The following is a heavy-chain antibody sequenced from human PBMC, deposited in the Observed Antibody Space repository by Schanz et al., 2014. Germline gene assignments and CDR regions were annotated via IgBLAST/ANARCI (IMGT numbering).Heavy chain of an antibody. Sequence: EVQLVESGGGLVQPGRSLRLSCVASGFTFSSYDVFWVRQAPGKGLEWVSALSEGGGGTHYADSVRGRFTISSDSSKNTLYLQMSSLRVDDTAVYYCAKAADWPVTRFDPWGQGTLVTVSS. D-gene: IGHD3-9*01. CDR1: GFTFSSYD. V-gene: IGHV3-23*04. CDR3: AKAADWPVTRFDP. CDR2: LSEGGGGT. J-gene: IGHJ5*02.